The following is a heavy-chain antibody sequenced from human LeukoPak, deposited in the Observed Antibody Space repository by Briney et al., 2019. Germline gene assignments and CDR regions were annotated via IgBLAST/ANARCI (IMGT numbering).Heavy chain of an antibody. CDR3: ARDSPYYYDTLFDP. J-gene: IGHJ5*02. V-gene: IGHV4-59*01. D-gene: IGHD3-22*01. CDR1: GGSISSYY. CDR2: IYYSGST. Sequence: SETLSLTCTVSGGSISSYYWSWIRQPPGKGLEWIGYIYYSGSTNYNPSLKSRVTISVDTSKNQFSLKLSSVTAADTAVYYCARDSPYYYDTLFDPWAREPWSPSPQ.